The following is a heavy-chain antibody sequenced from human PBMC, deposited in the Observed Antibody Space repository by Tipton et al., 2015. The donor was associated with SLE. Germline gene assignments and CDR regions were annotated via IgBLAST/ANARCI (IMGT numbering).Heavy chain of an antibody. J-gene: IGHJ3*01. D-gene: IGHD2-21*01. CDR2: VNDDGTIT. CDR1: GFTFTNYW. Sequence: SLRLSCAASGFTFTNYWMHWVRQGPGKGLVWVSRVNDDGTITSYADSVKGRFTMSRDNAKNTLYLQMNSLRAEDTALYYCARGFRIADTFDVWGQGTMVTVSS. CDR3: ARGFRIADTFDV. V-gene: IGHV3-74*01.